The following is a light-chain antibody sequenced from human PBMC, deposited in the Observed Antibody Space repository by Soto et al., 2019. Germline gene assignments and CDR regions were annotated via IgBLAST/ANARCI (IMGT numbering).Light chain of an antibody. J-gene: IGLJ3*02. Sequence: QSALTQPPSASGSPGQSVTISCTGTSSDVGGYNYVSWYQHHPGKAPKLIIYEVTKRPSGVPDRFSGSKSGNTASLTVSGLQAEDEADYYCSSHAGIINVVFGGGTKLTVL. CDR3: SSHAGIINVV. CDR1: SSDVGGYNY. V-gene: IGLV2-8*01. CDR2: EVT.